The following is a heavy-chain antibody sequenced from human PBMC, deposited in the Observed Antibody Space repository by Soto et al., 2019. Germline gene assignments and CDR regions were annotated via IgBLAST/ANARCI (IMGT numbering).Heavy chain of an antibody. CDR1: GFTFSDYY. V-gene: IGHV3-11*01. J-gene: IGHJ6*02. D-gene: IGHD3-10*01. CDR2: ISSSGSTI. CDR3: ARDQYYYGSGSYPSYYYGMDV. Sequence: QVQLVESGGGLVKPGGSLRLSCAASGFTFSDYYMSWIRQAPGKGLEWVSYISSSGSTIYYADSVKGRFTISRDNAKNSLYLQMNSLRAEDTAVYYCARDQYYYGSGSYPSYYYGMDVWGQGTTVTVSS.